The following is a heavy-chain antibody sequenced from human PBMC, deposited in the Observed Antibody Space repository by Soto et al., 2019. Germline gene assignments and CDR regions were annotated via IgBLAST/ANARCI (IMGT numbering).Heavy chain of an antibody. V-gene: IGHV1-24*01. CDR2: FDPEDGET. Sequence: ASVKVSCKASGYTFTSYGISWVRQAPGQGLEWMGGFDPEDGETIYAQKFQGRVTMTEDTSTDTAYMELSSLRSEDTAVYYCARDAPNYAAGAFDIWGQGTMVTVSS. CDR3: ARDAPNYAAGAFDI. CDR1: GYTFTSYG. D-gene: IGHD2-2*01. J-gene: IGHJ3*02.